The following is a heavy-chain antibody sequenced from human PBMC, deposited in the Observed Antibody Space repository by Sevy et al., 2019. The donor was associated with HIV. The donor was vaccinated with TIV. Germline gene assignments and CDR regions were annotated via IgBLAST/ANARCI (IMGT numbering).Heavy chain of an antibody. J-gene: IGHJ4*02. Sequence: GGSLRLSCVVSGLTFSSDSMNWVRQAPAKGLEWLAYISSSRRTIYYADSVEGRFTISRDNDKKSVFLQMNNLRDEDSATYYCARDVDTPFVRSFDSWGQGTLVTVSS. CDR2: ISSSRRTI. V-gene: IGHV3-48*02. CDR3: ARDVDTPFVRSFDS. CDR1: GLTFSSDS. D-gene: IGHD5-18*01.